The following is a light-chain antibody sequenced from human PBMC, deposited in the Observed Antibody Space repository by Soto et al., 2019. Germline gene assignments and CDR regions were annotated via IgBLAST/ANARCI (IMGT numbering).Light chain of an antibody. V-gene: IGKV3-20*01. CDR2: GAS. CDR3: QQYVSSPWA. J-gene: IGKJ1*01. Sequence: VLTQSTATLSLSPGERATRSCRASQSVSNNYLAWYQQKPGQAPRLLIYGASRRATGIPDRFTGSGSGTDFTLTISRLEPEDFAVYYCQQYVSSPWAFGQGTKVDIK. CDR1: QSVSNNY.